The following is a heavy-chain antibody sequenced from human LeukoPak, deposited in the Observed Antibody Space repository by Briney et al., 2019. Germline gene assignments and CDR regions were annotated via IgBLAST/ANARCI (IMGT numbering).Heavy chain of an antibody. J-gene: IGHJ4*02. D-gene: IGHD6-13*01. V-gene: IGHV4-39*07. CDR1: GGSISSSSYY. CDR2: IYYSGST. Sequence: SETLSLTCTVSGGSISSSSYYWGWIRHPPGKGLEWIGCIYYSGSTYYNPSLKSRVTISVDTSKKQFSPKLSSVTAADTAVYYCAIVRSYSSSWYSLDYWGQGTLVTVSS. CDR3: AIVRSYSSSWYSLDY.